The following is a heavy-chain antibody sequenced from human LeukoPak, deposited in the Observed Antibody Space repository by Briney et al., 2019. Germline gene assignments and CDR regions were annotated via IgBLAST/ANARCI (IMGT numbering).Heavy chain of an antibody. CDR1: GGSIISSSYY. D-gene: IGHD3-22*01. Sequence: PSETLSLTCIVSGGSIISSSYYWGWIRQPPGKGLEWIGSIYYNGNTDYNPSLKSRVTISVETSKNRFSLKLSAVTAADTAVYYCARDRFDDSSGYYYHYYYYMDVWGKGTTVTVSS. CDR2: IYYNGNT. CDR3: ARDRFDDSSGYYYHYYYYMDV. J-gene: IGHJ6*03. V-gene: IGHV4-39*07.